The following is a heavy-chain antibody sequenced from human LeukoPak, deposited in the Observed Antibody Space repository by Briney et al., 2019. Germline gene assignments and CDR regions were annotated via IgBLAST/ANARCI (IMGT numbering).Heavy chain of an antibody. CDR2: IIPILGTA. V-gene: IGHV1-69*05. J-gene: IGHJ4*02. D-gene: IGHD3-10*01. CDR1: GGTFSSYA. Sequence: ASVKVSCKXSGGTFSSYAISWVRQAPGQGLEWMGGIIPILGTANYSQKFQGRVTITTDESTSTAYMELSSLRSEDTAVYYCARGGRYYGSGIPKGYYFDYWGQGTLVTVSS. CDR3: ARGGRYYGSGIPKGYYFDY.